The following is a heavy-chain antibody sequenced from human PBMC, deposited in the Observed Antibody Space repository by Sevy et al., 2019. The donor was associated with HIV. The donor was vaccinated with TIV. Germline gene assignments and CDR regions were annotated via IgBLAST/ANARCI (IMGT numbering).Heavy chain of an antibody. J-gene: IGHJ4*01. Sequence: GGSLRLSCAASGFAFSTHAMHWVRQAPGKGLEWVAVISYEGTETFYAASVEGRFTISRDNSKNMLSLQINSLRPEDTAVYYCARDGGYSIKWYPFYWGHGTLVTVSS. D-gene: IGHD1-26*01. CDR1: GFAFSTHA. CDR3: ARDGGYSIKWYPFY. V-gene: IGHV3-30-3*01. CDR2: ISYEGTET.